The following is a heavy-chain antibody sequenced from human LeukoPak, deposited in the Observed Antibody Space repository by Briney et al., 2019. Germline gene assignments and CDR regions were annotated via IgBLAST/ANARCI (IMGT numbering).Heavy chain of an antibody. CDR2: INHSGST. D-gene: IGHD3-9*01. V-gene: IGHV4-34*01. CDR1: GGSFSGYY. Sequence: PSETLSLTCAVYGGSFSGYYWSWIRQPPEKGLEWIGEINHSGSTNYNPSLKSRVTISVDTSKNQFSLKLSSVTAADTAVYYCARGRRYFDWLIDYWGQGTLVTVSS. J-gene: IGHJ4*02. CDR3: ARGRRYFDWLIDY.